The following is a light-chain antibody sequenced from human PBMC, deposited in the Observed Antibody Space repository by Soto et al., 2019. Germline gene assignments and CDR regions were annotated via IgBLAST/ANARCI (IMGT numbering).Light chain of an antibody. J-gene: IGKJ1*01. CDR2: DAS. Sequence: DIQMTQSPSTLSGSVGDRVTITCRASQTISSWLAWYQQKPGKAPKLLIYDASTLKSGVPSRFSGSGSGTDFTLTISSLQSEDFAVYYCQQYDNWPLTFGQGTKVDIK. CDR1: QTISSW. V-gene: IGKV1-5*03. CDR3: QQYDNWPLT.